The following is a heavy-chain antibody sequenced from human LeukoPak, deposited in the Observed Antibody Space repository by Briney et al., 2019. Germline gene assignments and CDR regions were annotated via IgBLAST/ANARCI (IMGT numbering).Heavy chain of an antibody. Sequence: PGRSLRLSCAASGFTFSSYGMHWVRQAPGKGLEWVAFIRYDGSNKYYADSVKGRFTISRDNSKNTLYLQMNSLRAEDTAEYYCAKDALVLRYTRQREYYFDYWGQGTLVTVSS. CDR1: GFTFSSYG. V-gene: IGHV3-30*02. CDR2: IRYDGSNK. CDR3: AKDALVLRYTRQREYYFDY. J-gene: IGHJ4*02. D-gene: IGHD3-9*01.